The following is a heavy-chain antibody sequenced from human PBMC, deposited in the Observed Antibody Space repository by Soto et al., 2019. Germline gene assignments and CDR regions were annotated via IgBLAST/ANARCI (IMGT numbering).Heavy chain of an antibody. Sequence: ASVKVSCKASGYTFTSYYMHWVRQAPGQGLEWMGWISAYNGNTNYAQKLQGRVTMTTDTSTSTAYMELRSLRSDDTAVYYCARAPHPNGVHHDYWGQGTLVTVSS. J-gene: IGHJ4*02. CDR3: ARAPHPNGVHHDY. V-gene: IGHV1-18*04. CDR1: GYTFTSYY. D-gene: IGHD2-8*01. CDR2: ISAYNGNT.